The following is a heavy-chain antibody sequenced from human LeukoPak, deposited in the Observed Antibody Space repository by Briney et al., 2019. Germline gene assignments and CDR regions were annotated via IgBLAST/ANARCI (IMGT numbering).Heavy chain of an antibody. CDR1: GGSISSSSYY. CDR2: IYYSGST. D-gene: IGHD3-3*01. CDR3: ARDEASITIFGVVIHNWFDP. V-gene: IGHV4-39*07. Sequence: SETLSLTCTVSGGSISSSSYYWGWIRQPPGKGLEWIGSIYYSGSTYYNPSLKSRVTISVDTSKNQFSLKLSSVTAADTAVYYCARDEASITIFGVVIHNWFDPWGQGTLVTVSS. J-gene: IGHJ5*02.